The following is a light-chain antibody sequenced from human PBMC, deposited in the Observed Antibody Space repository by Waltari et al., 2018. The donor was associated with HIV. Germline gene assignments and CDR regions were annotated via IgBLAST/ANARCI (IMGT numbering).Light chain of an antibody. V-gene: IGLV1-47*01. J-gene: IGLJ1*01. CDR3: AAWDDSLNSFV. CDR1: SSNTGSNY. CDR2: RKN. Sequence: QSVLTQPPSESATPGQRVTISCSGGSSNTGSNYVYWYQQIPGTAPKLLIYRKNHRPSRVPDRFSGSKSGTAASLAISGLQSEDEADYYCAAWDDSLNSFVFGTGTRVTVL.